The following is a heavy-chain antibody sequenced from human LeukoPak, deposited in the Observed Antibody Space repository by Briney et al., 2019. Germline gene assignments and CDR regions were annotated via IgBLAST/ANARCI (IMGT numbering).Heavy chain of an antibody. D-gene: IGHD3-22*01. CDR2: ISAYNGNT. J-gene: IGHJ4*02. CDR1: GYTFTSYG. V-gene: IGHV1-18*01. Sequence: ASVKVSCTASGYTFTSYGTSWVQQVPGQGLEWMGWISAYNGNTNYAQKLQGRVTMTTDTSTSTAYMELRSLRSDDTAVYYCARDIEGPRGYYYDSSGLPPGYWGQGALVTVSS. CDR3: ARDIEGPRGYYYDSSGLPPGY.